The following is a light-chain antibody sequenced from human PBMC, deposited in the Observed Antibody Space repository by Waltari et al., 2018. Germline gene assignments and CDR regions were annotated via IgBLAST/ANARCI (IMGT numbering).Light chain of an antibody. CDR3: SSYISSSTLEL. J-gene: IGLJ2*01. CDR2: DVS. Sequence: QSALPQPASVSGSPGQSITIPCTGTSSDVGGYNYVSWYQQHPGKAPKLMIYDVSNRPSGVSNRFSGSKSGNTASLTISGLQAEDEADYYCSSYISSSTLELFGGGTSLTVL. V-gene: IGLV2-14*03. CDR1: SSDVGGYNY.